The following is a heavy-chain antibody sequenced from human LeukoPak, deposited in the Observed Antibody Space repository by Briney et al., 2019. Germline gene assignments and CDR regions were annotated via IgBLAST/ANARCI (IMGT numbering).Heavy chain of an antibody. CDR1: GFTFSSYW. CDR2: LKQDGSGK. Sequence: GGSLRLSCAASGFTFSSYWMTWVRQAPGKGLEWVATLKQDGSGKYYVDSVKGRFIIFRDNAKNSLYLQMNSLRAEDTAVYYCARDHYDSSGYGYYFDSWGQGTLVTVSS. V-gene: IGHV3-7*01. J-gene: IGHJ4*02. D-gene: IGHD3-22*01. CDR3: ARDHYDSSGYGYYFDS.